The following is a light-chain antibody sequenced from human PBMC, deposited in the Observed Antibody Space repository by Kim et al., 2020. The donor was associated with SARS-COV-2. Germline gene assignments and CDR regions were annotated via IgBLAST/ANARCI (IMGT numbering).Light chain of an antibody. CDR3: NSRDTNDIVL. CDR1: SNRSYY. Sequence: VAWGPTGKITCQGDSNRSYYATWYQQTPGQAPILLIYGKNNRPSGIPDRFSGSSSGNTASLTITGTQAGDEADYYCNSRDTNDIVLFGGGTQLTVL. J-gene: IGLJ2*01. CDR2: GKN. V-gene: IGLV3-19*01.